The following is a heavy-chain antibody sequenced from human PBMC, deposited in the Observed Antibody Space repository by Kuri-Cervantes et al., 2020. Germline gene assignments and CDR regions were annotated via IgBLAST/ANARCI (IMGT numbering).Heavy chain of an antibody. J-gene: IGHJ4*02. V-gene: IGHV3-30-3*01. CDR2: ISYDGSNK. CDR1: GFTFSSYA. CDR3: WREDGGSI. Sequence: GESLKISCAASGFTFSSYAMHWVRPAPGKGVEWVAVISYDGSNKYYADSVKGRFTISRDNSKNKLYLQMNSLRAEDTALYYCWREDGGSIWGQGTLVTVSS. D-gene: IGHD1-26*01.